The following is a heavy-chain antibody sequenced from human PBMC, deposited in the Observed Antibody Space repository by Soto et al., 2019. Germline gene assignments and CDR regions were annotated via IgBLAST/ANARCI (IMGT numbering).Heavy chain of an antibody. CDR1: GFTFTSSA. D-gene: IGHD3-3*01. J-gene: IGHJ6*02. Sequence: GASVKVSCKASGFTFTSSAVQWVRQARGQRLEWIGWIVVGSGNTNYAQKFQERVTITRDMSTSTAYMELSSLRSEDTALYYCVVYDFWCGYYKPRNYYYGMDVWG. CDR3: VVYDFWCGYYKPRNYYYGMDV. V-gene: IGHV1-58*01. CDR2: IVVGSGNT.